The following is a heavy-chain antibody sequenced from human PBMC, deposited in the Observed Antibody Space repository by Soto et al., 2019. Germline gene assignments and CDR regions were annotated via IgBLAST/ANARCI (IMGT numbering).Heavy chain of an antibody. V-gene: IGHV4-31*03. D-gene: IGHD6-13*01. Sequence: QVQLQESGPGLVKPSQTLSLTCTVSGGSISNGGYYWSWIRQHPGKGLEWIGYINYSGSTYYNPSLQSRVTISVDTSKNQFSLKLSSVTDADTAVYYCARRYISSWYSGFDPWGQGTLVTVSS. CDR1: GGSISNGGYY. CDR3: ARRYISSWYSGFDP. CDR2: INYSGST. J-gene: IGHJ5*02.